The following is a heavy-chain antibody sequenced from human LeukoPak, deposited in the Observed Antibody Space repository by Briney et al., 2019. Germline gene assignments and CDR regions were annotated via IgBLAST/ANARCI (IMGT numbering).Heavy chain of an antibody. CDR2: ISYDGSNK. D-gene: IGHD3-22*01. V-gene: IGHV3-30*03. CDR1: VFTFSSYG. CDR3: ARQYDSSGYSACDI. Sequence: GGSLSLSCAASVFTFSSYGMHWVRQAPGKGLEWVAVISYDGSNKLYADSVKGRFTISRDSSKNTLYSQIKNLRAEDTAVYYCARQYDSSGYSACDIWGQGTMVTVSS. J-gene: IGHJ3*02.